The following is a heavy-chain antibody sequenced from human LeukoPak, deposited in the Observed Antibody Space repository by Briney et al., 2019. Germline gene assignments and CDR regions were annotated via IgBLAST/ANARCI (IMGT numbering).Heavy chain of an antibody. CDR3: ARDLGSGSLHY. D-gene: IGHD1-26*01. J-gene: IGHJ4*02. CDR2: IIPILGIA. Sequence: SVKVSCKASGGTFSSYAISWVRQAPGQGLEWMGRIIPILGIANYAQKFQGRVTITADKSTSTAYMELSSLRSEDTAVYYCARDLGSGSLHYWGQGTLVTVSS. CDR1: GGTFSSYA. V-gene: IGHV1-69*04.